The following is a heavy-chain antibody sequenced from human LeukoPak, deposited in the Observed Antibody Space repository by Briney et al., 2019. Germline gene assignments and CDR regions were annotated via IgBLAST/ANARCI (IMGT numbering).Heavy chain of an antibody. Sequence: SVKVSCKASGGTFSSYAISWVRQAPGQGLEWMGRIIPILGIANYAQKFQGRVTITTDESTSTAYMELSSLRSEDTAVYYCAREASSSSSRWFDPWGQGTLVTVSS. CDR1: GGTFSSYA. D-gene: IGHD6-6*01. V-gene: IGHV1-69*04. CDR2: IIPILGIA. CDR3: AREASSSSSRWFDP. J-gene: IGHJ5*02.